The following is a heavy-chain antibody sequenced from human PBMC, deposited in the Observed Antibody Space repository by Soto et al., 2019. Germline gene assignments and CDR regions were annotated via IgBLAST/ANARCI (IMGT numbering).Heavy chain of an antibody. V-gene: IGHV3-23*01. CDR1: GFTFSSYA. J-gene: IGHJ4*02. Sequence: EVQLLESGGGLVQPGGSLRLSCAASGFTFSSYAMSWVRQAPGKGLEWVSAISGSGGSTYYADSVKGRFTISRDNSKNTLYLQMNSLRAEDTAVYYCAKDLTFRDYYDSSGGDYWGQGTLVTVSS. CDR2: ISGSGGST. D-gene: IGHD3-22*01. CDR3: AKDLTFRDYYDSSGGDY.